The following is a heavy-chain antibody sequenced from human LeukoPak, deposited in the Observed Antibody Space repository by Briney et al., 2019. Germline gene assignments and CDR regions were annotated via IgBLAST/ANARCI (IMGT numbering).Heavy chain of an antibody. Sequence: ASVKVSCKAFGYTFTSYDMSWVRQAPAQGLEWVGWIGTKNVDTNYARSLQGRVTLTTDTSTNTAYMELRSLRSEDTAVYYCARRKATVVPGNDFWGQGTLVTVSS. V-gene: IGHV1-18*01. J-gene: IGHJ4*02. D-gene: IGHD3-22*01. CDR1: GYTFTSYD. CDR3: ARRKATVVPGNDF. CDR2: IGTKNVDT.